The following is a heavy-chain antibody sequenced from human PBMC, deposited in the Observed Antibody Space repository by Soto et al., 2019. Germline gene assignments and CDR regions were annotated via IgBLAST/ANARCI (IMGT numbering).Heavy chain of an antibody. CDR1: GFPFSRCA. CDR2: IIYDGSDK. Sequence: QVQLVESGGGVVQPGTSLRLSCAASGFPFSRCAMHGVRQAPGKGLEWVAVIIYDGSDKYYADSVQGRFTISRDNSKNTLYLQMNSLRPEDTAVYYCAAELGNSGYDGHDYWGQGTLVTVSS. J-gene: IGHJ4*02. D-gene: IGHD5-12*01. CDR3: AAELGNSGYDGHDY. V-gene: IGHV3-30-3*01.